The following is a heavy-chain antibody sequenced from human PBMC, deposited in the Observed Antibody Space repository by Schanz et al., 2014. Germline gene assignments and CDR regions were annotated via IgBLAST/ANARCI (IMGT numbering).Heavy chain of an antibody. J-gene: IGHJ4*02. D-gene: IGHD3-3*01. Sequence: QLQESGPGQVKPSETLSLTCAVSSGSIRSSSNYWAWIRQPPGKGLGWIGFIDFGGSTYYNPSLKSQVPISRDPPKNQFSLNLPSVTAADTAVYYCVRHGNYEFWHGPTPQFENWGQGTLVTVS. CDR1: SGSIRSSSNY. CDR2: IDFGGST. V-gene: IGHV4-39*01. CDR3: VRHGNYEFWHGPTPQFEN.